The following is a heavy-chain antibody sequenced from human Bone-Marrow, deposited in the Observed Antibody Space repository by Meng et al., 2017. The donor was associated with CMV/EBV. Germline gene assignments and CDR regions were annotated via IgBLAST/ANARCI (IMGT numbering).Heavy chain of an antibody. CDR2: INPSDDT. Sequence: QVQLVQSGAAVKKPXXPVNFPCKASGYTLTDYYIHWVRQAPGQWLEWMGWINPSDDTNYAQNFQGRVTMTRDMSINTVYMELSRLTSDDTAVYYCATNRRDYVSLDYWDQGTLVTVSS. CDR1: GYTLTDYY. V-gene: IGHV1-2*02. D-gene: IGHD4-17*01. J-gene: IGHJ4*02. CDR3: ATNRRDYVSLDY.